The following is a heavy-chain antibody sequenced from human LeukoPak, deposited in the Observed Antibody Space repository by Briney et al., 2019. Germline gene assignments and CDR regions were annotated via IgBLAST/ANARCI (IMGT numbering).Heavy chain of an antibody. V-gene: IGHV1-2*02. Sequence: GASVKVSCKASGYTFTGYYIHWVRQAPGQGLEWIGWINPNSGGTNYAQKFQGRVTMTRDTSISTAYMELSRVRSDDTAVYYCAPTDVYYFDYWGQGTLVTVSS. CDR2: INPNSGGT. CDR1: GYTFTGYY. J-gene: IGHJ4*02. CDR3: APTDVYYFDY.